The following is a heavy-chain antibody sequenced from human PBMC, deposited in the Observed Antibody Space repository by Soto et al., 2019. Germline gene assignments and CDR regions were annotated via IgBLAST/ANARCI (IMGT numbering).Heavy chain of an antibody. D-gene: IGHD3-22*01. CDR3: ARDRHYDSMGGDWFDP. J-gene: IGHJ5*02. CDR2: IIPIFGTA. Sequence: QVQLVQSGAEVKKPGSSVKVSCKASGGTFSSYAISWVRQAPGQGLEWMGGIIPIFGTANYAQKFQGRVTITADESTSTAYMELSSLRSENTAVYYCARDRHYDSMGGDWFDPWGQGTLVTVSS. CDR1: GGTFSSYA. V-gene: IGHV1-69*01.